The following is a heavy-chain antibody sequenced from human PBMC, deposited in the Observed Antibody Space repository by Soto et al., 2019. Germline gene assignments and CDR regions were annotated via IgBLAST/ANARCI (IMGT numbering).Heavy chain of an antibody. CDR2: ISGSGGST. Sequence: EVQLLESGGGLVQPGGSLRLSCAASGFTFSSYAMSWVRQAPGKGLEWVSAISGSGGSTYYADSVKGRFTISRDNSKNTLYLQMNSLGAEDAGVYYWAKDQARYFDWLSNSKDAFDIWGQGTMVTVSS. CDR1: GFTFSSYA. J-gene: IGHJ3*02. V-gene: IGHV3-23*01. D-gene: IGHD3-9*01. CDR3: AKDQARYFDWLSNSKDAFDI.